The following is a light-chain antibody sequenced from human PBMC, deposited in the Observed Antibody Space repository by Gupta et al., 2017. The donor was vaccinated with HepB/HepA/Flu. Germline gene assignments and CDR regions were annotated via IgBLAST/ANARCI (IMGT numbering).Light chain of an antibody. V-gene: IGLV2-23*02. CDR3: CSYAGSSDPYV. J-gene: IGLJ1*01. Sequence: QSALTQPASVSGSPGQSITISCTGTSSDVGNYNLVSWYQQHPGKAPKFLIFEVNKRPSGVSDRFSGSKSGNTASLTISGLQAEDEADYYCCSYAGSSDPYVFGTGTKVTVL. CDR2: EVN. CDR1: SSDVGNYNL.